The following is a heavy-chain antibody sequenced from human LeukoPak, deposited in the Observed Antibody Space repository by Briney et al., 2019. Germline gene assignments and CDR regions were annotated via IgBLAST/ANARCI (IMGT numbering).Heavy chain of an antibody. D-gene: IGHD3-22*01. V-gene: IGHV1-46*01. J-gene: IGHJ4*02. Sequence: ASVKVSCKASGDTFTSYYMHWVRQAPGQGLEWMGIINPSGDSTSSAQTFQGRVTMTEDTSTDTAYMELSSLRSEDTAVYYCATQLSSGWPLRHLPFDYWGQGTLVTVSS. CDR1: GDTFTSYY. CDR3: ATQLSSGWPLRHLPFDY. CDR2: INPSGDST.